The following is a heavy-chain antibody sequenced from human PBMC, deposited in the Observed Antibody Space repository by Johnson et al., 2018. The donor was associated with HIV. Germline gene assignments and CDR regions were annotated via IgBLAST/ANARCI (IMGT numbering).Heavy chain of an antibody. CDR2: ISYDGSNK. CDR3: ARGLRGYSYIDSFDI. D-gene: IGHD5-18*01. Sequence: QVQLLESGGGVVQPGRSLRLSCAASGFTFSSYAMHWVRQAPGKGLEWVAVISYDGSNKYYADSVKGRFTISRDNAKNSLYLQMNSLRAEDTALYYCARGLRGYSYIDSFDIWGQGTMVTVSS. J-gene: IGHJ3*02. V-gene: IGHV3-30-3*01. CDR1: GFTFSSYA.